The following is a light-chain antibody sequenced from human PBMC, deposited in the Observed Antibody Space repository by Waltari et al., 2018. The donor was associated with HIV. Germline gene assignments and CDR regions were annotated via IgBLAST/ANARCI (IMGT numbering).Light chain of an antibody. CDR3: SSYASSSTWV. J-gene: IGLJ3*02. Sequence: QSALTQPASVSGSLGQSITISCTGTSSDVGGYNYVSWYQQHPGKAPKLMIYDVSNRPSVVSNRFSGSKSGNTASLSISGLQAEDEADYYCSSYASSSTWVFGGGTKLTVL. CDR1: SSDVGGYNY. V-gene: IGLV2-14*03. CDR2: DVS.